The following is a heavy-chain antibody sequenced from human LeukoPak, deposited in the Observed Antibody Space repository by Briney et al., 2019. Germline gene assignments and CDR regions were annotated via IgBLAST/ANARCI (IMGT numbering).Heavy chain of an antibody. CDR1: GFTLSTYS. CDR3: ARDTGGRGWFDP. Sequence: RGSLRLSCAASGFTLSTYSMNWVRQAPGKGLEWVSSISSSSSYIYYADSVKGRFTISRDNAKNSLYLQMNSLRAEDTAVYYCARDTGGRGWFDPWGQGTLVTVSS. V-gene: IGHV3-21*01. J-gene: IGHJ5*02. D-gene: IGHD2-8*02. CDR2: ISSSSSYI.